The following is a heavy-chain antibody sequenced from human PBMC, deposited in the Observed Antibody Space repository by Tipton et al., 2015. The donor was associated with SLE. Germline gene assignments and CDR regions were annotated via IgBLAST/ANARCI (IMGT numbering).Heavy chain of an antibody. D-gene: IGHD3-3*01. CDR3: ARGPDTIQGTFQH. CDR2: IYYSGRT. V-gene: IGHV4-31*02. CDR1: GGSISSGGYY. J-gene: IGHJ1*01. Sequence: LRLSCTVSGGSISSGGYYWSWIRQHPGKGLEWIGYIYYSGRTYYNPSLKSRVTISVDTSKNQFSLKLSSVTAADTAVYYCARGPDTIQGTFQHWGQGTLVTVSS.